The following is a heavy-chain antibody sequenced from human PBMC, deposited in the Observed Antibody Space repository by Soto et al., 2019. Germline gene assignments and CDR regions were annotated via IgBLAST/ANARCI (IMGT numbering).Heavy chain of an antibody. CDR3: ASSRVIVATYFDY. CDR2: INAGNGNT. J-gene: IGHJ4*02. D-gene: IGHD5-12*01. Sequence: GASVKVSCKASGYTFTSYAMHWVRQAPGQRLEWMGWINAGNGNTKYSQKFQGRVTITRDTSAGTAYMELSSLRSEDTTVYYCASSRVIVATYFDYWGQGTLVTVSS. V-gene: IGHV1-3*01. CDR1: GYTFTSYA.